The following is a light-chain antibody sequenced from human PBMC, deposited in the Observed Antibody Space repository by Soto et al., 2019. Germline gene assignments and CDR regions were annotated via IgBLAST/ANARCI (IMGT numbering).Light chain of an antibody. CDR3: AAWDDNLSTYV. Sequence: QSVQTQPPSASGTPGQRVSISCSGYSSSIGTNFVYWYQQLPGTAPKVLIHSNNQRPSGVPDRFSGSKSGTSASLAISGLRSEDEADYYCAAWDDNLSTYVFGSGTKVTVL. CDR2: SNN. CDR1: SSSIGTNF. V-gene: IGLV1-47*02. J-gene: IGLJ1*01.